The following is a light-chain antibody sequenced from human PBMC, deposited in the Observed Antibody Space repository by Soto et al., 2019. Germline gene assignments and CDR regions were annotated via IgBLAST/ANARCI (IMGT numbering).Light chain of an antibody. CDR1: QSMSSW. CDR3: QPYNSYLYT. J-gene: IGKJ2*01. Sequence: DIQITQSPSTLSASVGDRVTITCRASQSMSSWLAWYQQKPGKAPKLLIYKASSLESGVPSRFSGSGSGTEFTLTISSLQPDDFATYYCQPYNSYLYTFGQGTKVDI. V-gene: IGKV1-5*03. CDR2: KAS.